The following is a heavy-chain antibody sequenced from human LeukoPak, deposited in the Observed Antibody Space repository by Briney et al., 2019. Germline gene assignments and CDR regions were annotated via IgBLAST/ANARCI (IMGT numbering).Heavy chain of an antibody. J-gene: IGHJ4*02. D-gene: IGHD3-9*01. CDR3: ARGTPSYDTLTGSYSGGFYFFDY. CDR2: INQSGSA. CDR1: GGSSSGYY. Sequence: SETLSLTCAVYGGSSSGYYWSWIRQPPGKGLERIGEINQSGSAKYNPSLKSRVTISLYTSENQFSLELTSVTAADTAVYYCARGTPSYDTLTGSYSGGFYFFDYWGQGTLVTVSS. V-gene: IGHV4-34*01.